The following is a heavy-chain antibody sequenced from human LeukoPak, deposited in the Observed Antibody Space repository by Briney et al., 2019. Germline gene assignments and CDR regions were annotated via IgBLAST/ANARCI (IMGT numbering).Heavy chain of an antibody. CDR2: ISSNGGST. J-gene: IGHJ4*02. D-gene: IGHD3-16*02. V-gene: IGHV3-64*01. Sequence: PGGSLRLSCAASGFTFSSYAMHWVRQAPGKGLEYVSAISSNGGSTYYANSVKGRFTISRDNSKNTLYLQMGSLRAEDMAVYYCACGLGELSFCGYWGQGTLVTVSS. CDR1: GFTFSSYA. CDR3: ACGLGELSFCGY.